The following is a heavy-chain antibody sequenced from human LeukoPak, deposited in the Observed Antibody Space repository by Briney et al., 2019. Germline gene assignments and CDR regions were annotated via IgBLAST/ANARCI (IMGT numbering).Heavy chain of an antibody. D-gene: IGHD2-8*01. CDR3: ATDMSLNGVGPFDY. CDR1: GGTFSSYA. Sequence: SVKVSCKASGGTFSSYAISWVRQAPGQGLEWMGGIIPIFGTANYAQKFQGRVTITADESTSTAYMELSSLKTEDAAVYYCATDMSLNGVGPFDYWGQGTLVTVSS. V-gene: IGHV1-69*13. CDR2: IIPIFGTA. J-gene: IGHJ4*02.